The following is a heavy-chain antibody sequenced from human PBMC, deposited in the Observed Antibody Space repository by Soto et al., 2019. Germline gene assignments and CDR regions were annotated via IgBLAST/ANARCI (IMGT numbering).Heavy chain of an antibody. Sequence: PETLSLTCSVAGGSVSGHYWAWIRQSPGQGLEWLAHMFYSVGAGIKTNPSPPSRVSISGVTSTNNISRRLTYVTPADTAVDYCARAFYDSSASGVAFDFWGPGTMVTVSS. J-gene: IGHJ3*01. CDR3: ARAFYDSSASGVAFDF. CDR2: MFYSVGAGI. CDR1: GGSVSGHY. V-gene: IGHV4-59*02. D-gene: IGHD3-16*01.